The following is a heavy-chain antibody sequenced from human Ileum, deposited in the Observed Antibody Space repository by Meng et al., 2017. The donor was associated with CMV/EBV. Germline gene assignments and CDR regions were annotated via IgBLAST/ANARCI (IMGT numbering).Heavy chain of an antibody. CDR1: SEG. D-gene: IGHD3-3*01. J-gene: IGHJ5*02. CDR2: MNAMHGIA. CDR3: VRWASDYNFWSGDSDWFDP. V-gene: IGHV1-69*04. Sequence: SEGISWVRQAAGQELEWVVRMNAMHGIANNGKKDKGKDTITAEKSTTTANMEMSSLRYEDTAVYYCVRWASDYNFWSGDSDWFDPWGQGTLVTVSS.